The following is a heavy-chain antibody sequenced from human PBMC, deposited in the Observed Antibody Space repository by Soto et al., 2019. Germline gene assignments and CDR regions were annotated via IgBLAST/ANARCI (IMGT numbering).Heavy chain of an antibody. CDR1: GGSISSYY. Sequence: SETLSLTCTVSGGSISSYYWSWIRQPPGKGQEWIGYIYYSGSTNYSPSLKSRVTISVDTSKNQFSLKLSSVAAADTAVYYCFRDIIGTNYYYYGMDVWGQGTTVTVSS. J-gene: IGHJ6*02. D-gene: IGHD1-7*01. CDR3: FRDIIGTNYYYYGMDV. V-gene: IGHV4-59*01. CDR2: IYYSGST.